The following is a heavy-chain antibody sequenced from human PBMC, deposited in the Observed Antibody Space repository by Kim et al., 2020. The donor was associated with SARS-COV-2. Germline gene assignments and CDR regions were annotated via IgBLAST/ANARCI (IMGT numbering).Heavy chain of an antibody. D-gene: IGHD6-19*01. V-gene: IGHV3-23*01. CDR3: AKDPAVAAKRGFDY. J-gene: IGHJ4*02. Sequence: SVKGRFTISRENATNTLYLQMNSLRAEDTAVYYCAKDPAVAAKRGFDYWGQGTLVTVSS.